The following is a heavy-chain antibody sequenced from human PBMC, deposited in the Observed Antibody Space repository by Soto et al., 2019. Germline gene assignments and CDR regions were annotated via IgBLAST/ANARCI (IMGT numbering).Heavy chain of an antibody. CDR2: INHSGRV. CDR1: VGSFSGHS. V-gene: IGHV4-34*09. CDR3: ASYRGALSFES. Sequence: PSQTLSLTCAVDVGSFSGHSWTWIRQSPGKGLEWIGDINHSGRVNYSPSLGGRVSMSVETSKSQFSLKLTSVTVADTAVYYCASYRGALSFESWGPGILVTVSS. J-gene: IGHJ4*02. D-gene: IGHD3-16*01.